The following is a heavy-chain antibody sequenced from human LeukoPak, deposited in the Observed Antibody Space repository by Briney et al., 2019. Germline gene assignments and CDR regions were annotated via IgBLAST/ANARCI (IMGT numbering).Heavy chain of an antibody. V-gene: IGHV3-64*01. CDR2: ISTNGGST. D-gene: IGHD5-24*01. J-gene: IGHJ2*01. CDR1: GCTFSSYA. Sequence: AGSLRLSCAASGCTFSSYAMHWVRQPPGKGLEYVSAISTNGGSTYYANSVKGRFTISRDNSKNTLYLQMGSLRTEDMAVYYCARVGRDGYNNWYFDLWGRGTLVTVSS. CDR3: ARVGRDGYNNWYFDL.